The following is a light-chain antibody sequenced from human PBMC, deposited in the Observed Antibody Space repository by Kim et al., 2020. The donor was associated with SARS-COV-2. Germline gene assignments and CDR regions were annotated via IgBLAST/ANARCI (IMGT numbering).Light chain of an antibody. CDR2: GNN. Sequence: VAFGQTDSITCHGYSLIIYYATWHQLKPAQAPLLVIYGNNHPPSVIPDRFSGSSAANTSSLTITVTQAGDEADYYCTSRNSNDNVVFGGGTKLTVL. J-gene: IGLJ2*01. CDR1: SLIIYY. CDR3: TSRNSNDNVV. V-gene: IGLV3-19*01.